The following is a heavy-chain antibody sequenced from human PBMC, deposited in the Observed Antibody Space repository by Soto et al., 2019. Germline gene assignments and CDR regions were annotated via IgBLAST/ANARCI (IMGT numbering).Heavy chain of an antibody. V-gene: IGHV1-2*04. J-gene: IGHJ6*03. CDR3: ARGIIVVVPAARDYYYYMDV. Sequence: GVSVKVSCKASGYTFSGYYMHWVRQAPGQGLEWMGWINPNSGGTNYAQKFQGWVTMTRDTSISTAYMELSRLRSDDTAVYYCARGIIVVVPAARDYYYYMDVWGKGTTVTVSS. CDR1: GYTFSGYY. D-gene: IGHD2-2*01. CDR2: INPNSGGT.